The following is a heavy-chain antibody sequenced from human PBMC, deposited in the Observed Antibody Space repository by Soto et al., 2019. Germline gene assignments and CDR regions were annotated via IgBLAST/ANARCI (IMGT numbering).Heavy chain of an antibody. CDR3: ARPEYSSSSYGMDV. Sequence: EVQLVESGGGLVQPGGSLRLSCAASGFTFSSHSMNWVRQAPGKGLEWVSYISSSSSTIYYADSVKGRFTISRDNAKNSLYLQMNSLRDEDTAVYYCARPEYSSSSYGMDVWGQGTSVTVSS. J-gene: IGHJ6*02. CDR2: ISSSSSTI. V-gene: IGHV3-48*02. CDR1: GFTFSSHS. D-gene: IGHD6-6*01.